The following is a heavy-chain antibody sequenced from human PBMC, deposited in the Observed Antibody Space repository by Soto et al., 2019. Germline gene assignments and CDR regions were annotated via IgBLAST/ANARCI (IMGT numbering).Heavy chain of an antibody. Sequence: ETLCLPWTVSWVSIRSISCYWGRIRQPPGKGLDWIGNVYYGGSTYYNPSLKSRVTISVETSKSQFSLKLSSVTAADTAVYYCAGGDYYHSSGYYFYYYTMDVWGQGTTVTVSS. CDR2: VYYGGST. V-gene: IGHV4-39*01. CDR1: WVSIRSISCY. CDR3: AGGDYYHSSGYYFYYYTMDV. D-gene: IGHD3-22*01. J-gene: IGHJ6*02.